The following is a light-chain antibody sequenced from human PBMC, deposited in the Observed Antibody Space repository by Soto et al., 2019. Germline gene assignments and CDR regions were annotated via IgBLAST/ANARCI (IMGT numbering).Light chain of an antibody. V-gene: IGKV3-20*01. CDR3: QQYGSPPFT. Sequence: EIVLTQPPGTLSLSPGERATLSCRASQSVSSSYLAWYQQKLGQAPRLLIYGASTRATGIPDRFSGSGSGTDFTLTITRLEPEDFAVYYCQQYGSPPFTFGPGTKVDIK. CDR2: GAS. CDR1: QSVSSSY. J-gene: IGKJ3*01.